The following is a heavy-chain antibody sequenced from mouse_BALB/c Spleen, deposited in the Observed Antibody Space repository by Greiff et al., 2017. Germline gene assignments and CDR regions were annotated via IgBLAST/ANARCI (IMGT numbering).Heavy chain of an antibody. Sequence: EVQLVESGGGLVQPGGSRKLSCAASGFTFSSFGMHWVRQAPEKGLEWVAYISSGSSTIYYADTVKGRFTISRDNPKNTLFLQMTSLRSEDTAMYYCARSGNLYFDDWGQGTTLTVSS. V-gene: IGHV5-17*02. D-gene: IGHD2-1*01. CDR1: GFTFSSFG. CDR3: ARSGNLYFDD. J-gene: IGHJ2*01. CDR2: ISSGSSTI.